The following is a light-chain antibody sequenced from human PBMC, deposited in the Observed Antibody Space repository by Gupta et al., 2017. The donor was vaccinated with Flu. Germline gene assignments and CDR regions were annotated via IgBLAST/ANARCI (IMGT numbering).Light chain of an antibody. J-gene: IGKJ4*01. Sequence: NCKSSQSVLFTSINEDYLSWYQQKPGQPPKLITYWASTRESGAPDLFSSRCCGTYITLTITNQQADDVADYYYQHYNTSPLTFGGGTKVEIK. CDR2: WAS. V-gene: IGKV4-1*01. CDR3: QHYNTSPLT. CDR1: QSVLFTSINEDY.